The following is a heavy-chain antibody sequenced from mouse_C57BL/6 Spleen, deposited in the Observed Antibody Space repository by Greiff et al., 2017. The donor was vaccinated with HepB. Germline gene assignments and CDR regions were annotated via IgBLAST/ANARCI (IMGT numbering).Heavy chain of an antibody. CDR1: GYTFTSYW. CDR3: ARNWDWYVDV. J-gene: IGHJ1*03. D-gene: IGHD4-1*01. CDR2: IHPNSGST. V-gene: IGHV1-64*01. Sequence: QVQLQQPGAELVKPGASVKLSCKASGYTFTSYWMHWVKQRPGQGLEWIGMIHPNSGSTNYNEKFKSKATLTVDKSSTTAYMQLSSLTSEDSAVYYCARNWDWYVDVWGTGTTVTVSS.